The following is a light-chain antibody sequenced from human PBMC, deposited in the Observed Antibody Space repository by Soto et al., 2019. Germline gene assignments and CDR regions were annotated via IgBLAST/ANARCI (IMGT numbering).Light chain of an antibody. V-gene: IGKV1-5*03. Sequence: DIPMTQSPSTLSASVGDRVTITCRASQSISSWLAWYQQKPGKAPKLLIYKASSLESGVPSRFSGSGSGTEFTLTIIRLQPDDFATYYCQQYNSAYTFGQGTKLEIK. CDR2: KAS. CDR3: QQYNSAYT. CDR1: QSISSW. J-gene: IGKJ2*01.